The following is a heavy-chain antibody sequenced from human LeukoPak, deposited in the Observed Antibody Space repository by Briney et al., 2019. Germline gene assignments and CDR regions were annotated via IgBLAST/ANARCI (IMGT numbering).Heavy chain of an antibody. CDR2: INTSGST. J-gene: IGHJ4*02. V-gene: IGHV4-4*07. Sequence: SETLSLTCTVSGDSINTYYWSWIRQPAGKGLEWIGRINTSGSTNYNPSLKSRVTMSVDTSKNQFSLKLSSVTAADAAVYYCAKEREWGHYGDYVPLFDFWGQGTLVTVSS. CDR3: AKEREWGHYGDYVPLFDF. CDR1: GDSINTYY. D-gene: IGHD4-17*01.